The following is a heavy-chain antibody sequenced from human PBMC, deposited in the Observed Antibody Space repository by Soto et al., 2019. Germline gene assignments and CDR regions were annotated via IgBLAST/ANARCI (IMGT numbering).Heavy chain of an antibody. J-gene: IGHJ6*02. D-gene: IGHD2-21*02. V-gene: IGHV4-59*01. CDR1: GGSISGYY. Sequence: SETLSLTCTVSGGSISGYYWSWILQPPGKGLEWIGYMYNTGSTVYNPSFKSRVTISVGTSKNQFSLKLNSVTAADTAVYYCARDLWGYCGTDCYPLDVWGQGTTVTVS. CDR2: MYNTGST. CDR3: ARDLWGYCGTDCYPLDV.